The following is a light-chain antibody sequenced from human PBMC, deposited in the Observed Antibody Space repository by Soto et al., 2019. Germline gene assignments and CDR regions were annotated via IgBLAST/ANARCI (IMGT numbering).Light chain of an antibody. V-gene: IGKV1-39*01. CDR3: QQSYSTPYT. J-gene: IGKJ2*01. Sequence: DIQMTQSPSSLSASVGDRVTITCRASQSISSYLNWYQQKPGKAPKLLIYAASSLQSGVPSRFSGSRSGTDFTLTISSLQPEDFETYYCQQSYSTPYTFGQATKLEIK. CDR2: AAS. CDR1: QSISSY.